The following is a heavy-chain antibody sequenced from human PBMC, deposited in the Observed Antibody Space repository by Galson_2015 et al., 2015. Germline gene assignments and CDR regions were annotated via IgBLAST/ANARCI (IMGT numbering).Heavy chain of an antibody. Sequence: SVKVSCKASGYTFTTYYMHWVRQAPGQGLEWMGTINPSGGSTSYAEKFQGRVTMTRDMSTSTVYMEVSSLRYEDTAVYYCAKGGGAGSVYDYGMDVWGQGTTVTVSS. D-gene: IGHD3-10*01. V-gene: IGHV1-46*01. CDR3: AKGGGAGSVYDYGMDV. CDR2: INPSGGST. J-gene: IGHJ6*02. CDR1: GYTFTTYY.